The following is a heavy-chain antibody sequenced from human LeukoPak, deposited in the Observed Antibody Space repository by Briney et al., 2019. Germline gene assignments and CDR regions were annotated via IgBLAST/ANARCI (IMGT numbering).Heavy chain of an antibody. CDR3: ASDYGDYSGFHDY. Sequence: ASVKVSCKASGGTFSSYAISWVRQAPGQGLEWMGRIIPILGIANYAQKFQGRVTITADKSTSTAYMELSSLRSEDTAVYYCASDYGDYSGFHDYWGQGTLVTASS. J-gene: IGHJ4*02. V-gene: IGHV1-69*04. CDR2: IIPILGIA. CDR1: GGTFSSYA. D-gene: IGHD4-17*01.